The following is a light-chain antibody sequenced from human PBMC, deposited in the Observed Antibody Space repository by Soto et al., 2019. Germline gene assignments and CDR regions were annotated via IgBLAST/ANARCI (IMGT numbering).Light chain of an antibody. V-gene: IGLV1-44*01. J-gene: IGLJ1*01. CDR1: SSSVGSNA. CDR2: SNN. CDR3: ATWDDSLNSYV. Sequence: QSVLTQTPSASGTPGQRVTISCSGSSSSVGSNAVNWYQQLPGTAPKVLIYSNNHRPAGVPDRFSGSKSGTSASLAISGLQSEDEAGYYCATWDDSLNSYVFGTGTKVTVL.